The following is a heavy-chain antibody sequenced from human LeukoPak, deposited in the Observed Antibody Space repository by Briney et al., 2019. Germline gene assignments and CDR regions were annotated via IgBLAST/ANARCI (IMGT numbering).Heavy chain of an antibody. CDR3: ARDGLGGRAMVTEPDH. V-gene: IGHV1-8*01. D-gene: IGHD5-18*01. Sequence: ASVKVSCKASGYTFTSYDINWVRQATGQGLEWMGWMNPNSGNTGYAQKFQGRVTMTTDTSTSTAYMELRSLRSDDTAVYYCARDGLGGRAMVTEPDHWGQGTLVTVSS. CDR2: MNPNSGNT. CDR1: GYTFTSYD. J-gene: IGHJ4*02.